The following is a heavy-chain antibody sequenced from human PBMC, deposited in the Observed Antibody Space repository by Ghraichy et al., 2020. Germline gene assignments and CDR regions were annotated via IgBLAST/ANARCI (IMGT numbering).Heavy chain of an antibody. CDR2: IYHSGST. J-gene: IGHJ4*02. CDR1: GGSISSSNW. Sequence: SETLSLTCAVSGGSISSSNWWSWVRQPPGKGLELIGEIYHSGSTNYNPSLKSRVTISVDKSKNQFSLKLSSVTAADTAVYYCARAIAAVEVYYFDYWGQGTLVTVSS. V-gene: IGHV4-4*02. CDR3: ARAIAAVEVYYFDY. D-gene: IGHD6-13*01.